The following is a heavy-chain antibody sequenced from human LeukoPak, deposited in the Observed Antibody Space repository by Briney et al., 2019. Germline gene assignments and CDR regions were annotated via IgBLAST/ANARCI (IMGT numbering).Heavy chain of an antibody. Sequence: SVKVSCKASGGTFSSYAISWVRQAPGQGLEWMGGIIPIFGTANYAQKFQGRVTITTDESTSTAYMELSSLRSEDTAVYYCARESVGGYYSDDDAFDIWGQGTMVTVSS. D-gene: IGHD3-22*01. CDR2: IIPIFGTA. J-gene: IGHJ3*02. CDR3: ARESVGGYYSDDDAFDI. CDR1: GGTFSSYA. V-gene: IGHV1-69*05.